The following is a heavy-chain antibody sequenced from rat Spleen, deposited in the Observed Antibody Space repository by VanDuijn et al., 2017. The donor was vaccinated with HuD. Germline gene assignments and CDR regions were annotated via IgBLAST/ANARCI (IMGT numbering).Heavy chain of an antibody. CDR1: GFTFTDYY. Sequence: EVQLVESGGGLVQPGRSLKLSCAASGFTFTDYYMAWVRQAPEKGLEWVASITYEGSSSYYGDSVKGRFTISRNNVKGTLYLQMDSLRSEDTATYFCTRRGFLSDWYFDFWGPGTMVTVSS. D-gene: IGHD4-4*01. CDR3: TRRGFLSDWYFDF. V-gene: IGHV5-22*01. J-gene: IGHJ1*01. CDR2: ITYEGSSS.